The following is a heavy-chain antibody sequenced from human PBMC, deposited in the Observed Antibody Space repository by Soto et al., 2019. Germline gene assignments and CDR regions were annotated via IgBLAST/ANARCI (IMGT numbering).Heavy chain of an antibody. V-gene: IGHV4-59*08. D-gene: IGHD4-17*01. J-gene: IGHJ6*03. CDR3: ARHPRTVTKPYYYYYYMDV. Sequence: PSETLSLTCTVSGGSISSYYWSWIRQPPGKGLEWIGYIYYSGSTNYNPSLKSRVTISVDTSKNQFSLKLSSVTAADTAVYYCARHPRTVTKPYYYYYYMDVWGKGTTVTVSS. CDR2: IYYSGST. CDR1: GGSISSYY.